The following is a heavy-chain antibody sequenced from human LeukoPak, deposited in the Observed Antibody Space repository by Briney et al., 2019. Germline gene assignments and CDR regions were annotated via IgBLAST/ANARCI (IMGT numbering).Heavy chain of an antibody. V-gene: IGHV1-18*01. CDR1: GYTFTSYG. Sequence: ASVKVSCRASGYTFTSYGISWVRQAPGQGLEWMGWISGYNGNTNYAQKFQGRVTMTTNTSTSTAYMELRSLRSDDTAVYYCARADIRAIASSGWYGFDYWGQGTLVTVSS. J-gene: IGHJ4*02. CDR2: ISGYNGNT. D-gene: IGHD6-19*01. CDR3: ARADIRAIASSGWYGFDY.